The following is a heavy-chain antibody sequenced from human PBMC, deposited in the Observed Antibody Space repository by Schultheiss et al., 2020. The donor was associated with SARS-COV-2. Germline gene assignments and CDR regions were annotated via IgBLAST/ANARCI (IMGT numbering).Heavy chain of an antibody. D-gene: IGHD6-6*01. V-gene: IGHV4-38-2*01. CDR1: GYSISSGYY. Sequence: SETLSLTCDVSGYSISSGYYWGWIRQPPGKGLEWIGEINHSGSTNYNPSLKSRVTISVDTSKNQFSLKLSSVTAADTAVYYCARSSSSDYWGQGTLVTVSS. CDR2: INHSGST. CDR3: ARSSSSDY. J-gene: IGHJ4*02.